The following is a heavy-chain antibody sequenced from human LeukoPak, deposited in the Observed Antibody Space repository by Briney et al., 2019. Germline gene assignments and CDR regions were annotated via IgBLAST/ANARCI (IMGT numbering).Heavy chain of an antibody. Sequence: GGSLRLSCAAFSGYWMTWVRQAPGKGLEWVANIKQDASEKYYVDSVKGRFTISRDNAKNSLFLQMNSLRAEDTAVYYCARAGEWLVQYFDYWGQGTLVTVSS. CDR1: SGYW. D-gene: IGHD6-19*01. J-gene: IGHJ4*02. CDR3: ARAGEWLVQYFDY. V-gene: IGHV3-7*01. CDR2: IKQDASEK.